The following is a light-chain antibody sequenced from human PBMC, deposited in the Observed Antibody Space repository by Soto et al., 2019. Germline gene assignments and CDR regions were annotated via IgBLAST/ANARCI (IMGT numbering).Light chain of an antibody. J-gene: IGKJ1*01. CDR1: QSVSSSF. V-gene: IGKV3-20*01. Sequence: EIVLTQSPVTLSLSPGERATLSCRASQSVSSSFLAWYQQRPGQAPSLLIYAASNTAPGIPDRFSGSGSETDFTLSSRRLEPEDFAVYYRQEYGTSRTFGQGTKLDIK. CDR2: AAS. CDR3: QEYGTSRT.